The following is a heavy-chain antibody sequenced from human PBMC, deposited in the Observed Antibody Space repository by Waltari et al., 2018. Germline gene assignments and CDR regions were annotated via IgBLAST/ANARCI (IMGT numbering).Heavy chain of an antibody. Sequence: QVQLVQSGAEVKKPGASVKVSCKASGYTFTSYYMHWVRHAPGQGLEWMGIINPSGGSTRYAQKFQGRVTMTRDTCTSTGYMELSSLRSEDTAVYYCARDLDYGDYHFDYWGQGTLVTVSS. CDR1: GYTFTSYY. D-gene: IGHD4-17*01. J-gene: IGHJ4*02. CDR3: ARDLDYGDYHFDY. CDR2: INPSGGST. V-gene: IGHV1-46*01.